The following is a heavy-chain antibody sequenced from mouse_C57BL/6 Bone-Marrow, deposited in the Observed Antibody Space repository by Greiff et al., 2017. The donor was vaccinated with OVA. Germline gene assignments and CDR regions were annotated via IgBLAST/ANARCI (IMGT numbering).Heavy chain of an antibody. J-gene: IGHJ4*01. Sequence: LVESGAELVRPGASVTLSCKASGYTFTDYEMHWVKQTPVHGLEWIGAIDPVTGGTAYNQKFKGKFILTADKSSSTAYMALRRLTSEDSAVYYGTKGYSSYYARDYWGQGTSVTVSS. V-gene: IGHV1-15*01. CDR3: TKGYSSYYARDY. CDR1: GYTFTDYE. D-gene: IGHD2-5*01. CDR2: IDPVTGGT.